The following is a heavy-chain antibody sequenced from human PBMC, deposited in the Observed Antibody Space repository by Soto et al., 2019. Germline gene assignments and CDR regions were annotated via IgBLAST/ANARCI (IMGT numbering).Heavy chain of an antibody. D-gene: IGHD3-22*01. CDR1: GFTFSSYA. J-gene: IGHJ4*02. CDR3: AKDQWLTYYYDSSPPLDY. CDR2: ISYDGSNK. V-gene: IGHV3-30*04. Sequence: GGSLRLSCAASGFTFSSYAMHWVRQAPGKGLEWVAVISYDGSNKYYADSVKGRFTISRDNSKNTLYLQMNSLRAEDTAVYYCAKDQWLTYYYDSSPPLDYWGQGTLVTVSS.